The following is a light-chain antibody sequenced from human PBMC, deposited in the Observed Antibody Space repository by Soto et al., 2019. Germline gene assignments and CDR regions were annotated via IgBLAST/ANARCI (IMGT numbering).Light chain of an antibody. Sequence: DIVLTQSPATLSVSPGEKATLSCRASQTVISNLAWYQQKPGQAPRLLIYDASTRATGVPVRFSGSGFGTEFTLPIISLQSEDVGIYFCQQYTKWPPGMTFGGGTKVEIK. CDR1: QTVISN. CDR2: DAS. J-gene: IGKJ4*01. CDR3: QQYTKWPPGMT. V-gene: IGKV3-15*01.